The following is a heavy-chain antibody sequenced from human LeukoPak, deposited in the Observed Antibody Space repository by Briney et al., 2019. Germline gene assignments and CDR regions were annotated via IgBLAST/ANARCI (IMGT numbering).Heavy chain of an antibody. V-gene: IGHV3-30*04. CDR2: ISYDGSNK. CDR1: GFTLSSYA. Sequence: GRSLRLSCAASGFTLSSYAMHWVRQAPGKGLEWVAVISYDGSNKYYADSVKGRFTISRDNSKNTLYLQMNSLRAEDTAVYYCARDSSGWYDDYYFDYWGQGTLVTVSS. D-gene: IGHD6-19*01. J-gene: IGHJ4*02. CDR3: ARDSSGWYDDYYFDY.